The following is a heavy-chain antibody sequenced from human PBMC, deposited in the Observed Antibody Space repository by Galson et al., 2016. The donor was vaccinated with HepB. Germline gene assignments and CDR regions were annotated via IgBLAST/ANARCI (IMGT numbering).Heavy chain of an antibody. J-gene: IGHJ4*02. Sequence: SLRLSCAASGFAFSSFWMHWVRQAPGKGLVWVSRINSDGSYANYADSVKGRFTISRDNAKNTVYLQLNSLRAEDTAVYYSVRDFRVADFWGQGMLVTVSS. CDR3: VRDFRVADF. V-gene: IGHV3-74*01. D-gene: IGHD3-10*01. CDR1: GFAFSSFW. CDR2: INSDGSYA.